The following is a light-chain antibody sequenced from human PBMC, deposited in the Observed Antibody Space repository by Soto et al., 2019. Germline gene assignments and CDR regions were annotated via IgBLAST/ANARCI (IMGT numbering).Light chain of an antibody. Sequence: EIVMTQSPATLSVSPGERATLSCRASQSGSRNLAWYQQKPCQAPRLLIYGAATRATGIPARFSGSGSGTEFTLTISSLQSEDFAVYYCQQYNNWPPDTFGQGTKLEIK. J-gene: IGKJ2*01. V-gene: IGKV3-15*01. CDR3: QQYNNWPPDT. CDR1: QSGSRN. CDR2: GAA.